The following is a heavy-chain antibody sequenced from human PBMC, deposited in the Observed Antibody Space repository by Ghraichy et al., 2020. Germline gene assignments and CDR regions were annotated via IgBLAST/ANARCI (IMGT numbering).Heavy chain of an antibody. D-gene: IGHD3-10*01. J-gene: IGHJ6*03. Sequence: GGSLRLSCAASGFTFSSYGMHWVRQAPGKGLEWVAVILYDGSNKYYADSVKGRFTISRDNSKNTLYLQMNSLRAEDTAVYYCAKGGGGYYYYYYMDVWGKGTTVTVSS. CDR2: ILYDGSNK. V-gene: IGHV3-30*18. CDR3: AKGGGGYYYYYYMDV. CDR1: GFTFSSYG.